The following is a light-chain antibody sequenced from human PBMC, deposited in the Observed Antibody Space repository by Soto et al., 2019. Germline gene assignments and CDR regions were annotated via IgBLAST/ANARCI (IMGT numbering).Light chain of an antibody. CDR3: QQRVTWPGT. CDR2: DAS. J-gene: IGKJ4*01. V-gene: IGKV3-11*01. Sequence: EIELTQSPATLSLSPGERATLSCRASQNINNYLAWYQQKPGQTPRLLIYDASTRATDIPARFSGSGSGTDYTLNISGLEPEDFAVYYGQQRVTWPGTFGGRTKVEIK. CDR1: QNINNY.